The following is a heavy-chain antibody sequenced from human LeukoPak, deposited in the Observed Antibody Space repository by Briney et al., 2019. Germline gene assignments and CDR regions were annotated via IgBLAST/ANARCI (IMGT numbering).Heavy chain of an antibody. Sequence: GGSLRLSCGASRLTLSTYTMNWVRQAPGKGLEWVSHIAGRSDSIYYADSVKGRFTISRDKAKNSLHLQMKSLRAEDTAVYYCVRDEGTYYYDSSGYYFDYWGQGTLVTVSS. V-gene: IGHV3-21*05. J-gene: IGHJ4*02. CDR2: IAGRSDSI. D-gene: IGHD3-22*01. CDR1: RLTLSTYT. CDR3: VRDEGTYYYDSSGYYFDY.